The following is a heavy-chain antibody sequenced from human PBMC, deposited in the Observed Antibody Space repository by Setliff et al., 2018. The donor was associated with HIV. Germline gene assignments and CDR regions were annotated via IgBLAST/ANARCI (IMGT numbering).Heavy chain of an antibody. CDR3: ARGGPPRVATLYWLDP. CDR2: INTYNGNT. V-gene: IGHV1-18*04. CDR1: GYTFINYG. Sequence: ASVKVSCKASGYTFINYGINWLRQAPGQGLEWMGWINTYNGNTKYGQKFQGSVTMTTDTSTSTVYMELRSLTSDDTALYYCARGGPPRVATLYWLDPWGQGTLVTVSS. J-gene: IGHJ5*02. D-gene: IGHD2-15*01.